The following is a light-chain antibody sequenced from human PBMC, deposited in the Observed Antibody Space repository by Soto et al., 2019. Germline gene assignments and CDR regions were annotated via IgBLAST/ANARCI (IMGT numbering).Light chain of an antibody. Sequence: DIQMTQSPSTLSASVGDRVTITCRASQSISSWLAWYQQKPGKAPKLLIYDASSLESGVPSRFSGSGSGTEFTLTISSLQPDDFATYYCQQYNSYSLTVGGGTKLEIK. CDR3: QQYNSYSLT. V-gene: IGKV1-5*01. CDR2: DAS. J-gene: IGKJ4*01. CDR1: QSISSW.